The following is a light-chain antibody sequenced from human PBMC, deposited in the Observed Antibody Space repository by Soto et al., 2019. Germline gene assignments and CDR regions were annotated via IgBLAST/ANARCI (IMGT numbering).Light chain of an antibody. J-gene: IGKJ1*01. CDR3: QQYDNWPPWT. V-gene: IGKV3-15*01. CDR1: QSGSNH. CDR2: GAS. Sequence: EIVMTQSPATLSVSPGERATLSCRASQSGSNHLAWYQQKPGQAPRLLIYGASTRATGIPARFSGSGSGTEFTLTISTLQSDDFSLSYCQQYDNWPPWTYGQGTKVEIK.